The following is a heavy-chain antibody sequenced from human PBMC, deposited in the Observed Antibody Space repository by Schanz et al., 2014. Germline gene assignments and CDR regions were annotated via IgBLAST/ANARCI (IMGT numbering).Heavy chain of an antibody. J-gene: IGHJ4*02. Sequence: QVQLVQSGVEVKRPGASVRLSCEASGYTFTSYYMHWVRQAPGQGLEWMGIINPSGGSTSYAQKFQGRVTMTRDTSTSTVYMELSSLRSGDTAVYYCTKGRTFGRWGQGTLVTVSS. V-gene: IGHV1-46*01. D-gene: IGHD3-16*01. CDR2: INPSGGST. CDR3: TKGRTFGR. CDR1: GYTFTSYY.